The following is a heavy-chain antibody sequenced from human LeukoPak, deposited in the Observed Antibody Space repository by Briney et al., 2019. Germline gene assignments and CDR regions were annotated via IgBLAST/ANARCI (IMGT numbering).Heavy chain of an antibody. CDR3: ARDSSNLSSYQTHIDY. CDR2: ISTSSSYI. Sequence: GGSLGLSCAASGFTLSRHSMNWVRQAPGKGLEWISSISTSSSYIYYADSVRGRFTISRDNAKNSLSLQMNSLRAEDTAVYYCARDSSNLSSYQTHIDYWGQGALVTVSS. V-gene: IGHV3-21*01. J-gene: IGHJ4*02. D-gene: IGHD2-2*01. CDR1: GFTLSRHS.